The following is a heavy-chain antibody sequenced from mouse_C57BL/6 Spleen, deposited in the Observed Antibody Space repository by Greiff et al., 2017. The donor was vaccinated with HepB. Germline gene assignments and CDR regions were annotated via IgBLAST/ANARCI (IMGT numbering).Heavy chain of an antibody. Sequence: QVHVKQSGAELVKPGASVKLSCKASGYTFTSYWMHWVKQRPGRGLEWIGRIDPNSGGTKYNEKFKSKATLTVDKPSSTAYMQLSSLTSEDSAVYYCARGPDYGSSYPYWYFDVWGTGTTVTVSS. J-gene: IGHJ1*03. CDR2: IDPNSGGT. CDR3: ARGPDYGSSYPYWYFDV. D-gene: IGHD1-1*01. CDR1: GYTFTSYW. V-gene: IGHV1-72*01.